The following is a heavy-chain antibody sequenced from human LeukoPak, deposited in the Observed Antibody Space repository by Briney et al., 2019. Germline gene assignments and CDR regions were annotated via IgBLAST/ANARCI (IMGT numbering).Heavy chain of an antibody. CDR2: IYHGGST. CDR1: GFSISSGYY. J-gene: IGHJ4*02. Sequence: PSETLSLTCTVSGFSISSGYYWGWIRQPPGKGLEWIGSIYHGGSTYYNPSLKSRVTISVDTSKNQLSLKLSSVTVADTAVYYCARHSRPNTAMGPFDYWGQGTLVTVSS. D-gene: IGHD5-18*01. V-gene: IGHV4-38-2*02. CDR3: ARHSRPNTAMGPFDY.